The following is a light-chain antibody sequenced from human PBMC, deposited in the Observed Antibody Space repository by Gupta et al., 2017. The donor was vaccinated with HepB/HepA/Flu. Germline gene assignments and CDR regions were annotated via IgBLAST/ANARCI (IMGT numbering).Light chain of an antibody. CDR2: AAS. CDR1: QDIRND. J-gene: IGKJ3*01. CDR3: RQHNTYPFT. Sequence: DIQMTQSPSSLSASVGDRVTITCRASQDIRNDLLGWFQQKPGKAPKRLIYAASSLDGGVPSRFSGSGSGTEFTLTISSLQPEDFATYYCRQHNTYPFTFGPGTKVDIK. V-gene: IGKV1-17*01.